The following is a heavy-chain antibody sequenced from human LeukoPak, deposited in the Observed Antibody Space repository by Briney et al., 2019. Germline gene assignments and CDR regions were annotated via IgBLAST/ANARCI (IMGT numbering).Heavy chain of an antibody. J-gene: IGHJ6*02. CDR2: IYHSGST. D-gene: IGHD5-18*01. V-gene: IGHV4-38-2*02. Sequence: SETLSLTCSVSGYSISSGYYWGWIRQSPGKGLEWIGSIYHSGSTYYNPSLKSRITILVDTSKNQFSLKLSSVTAADTAVYYCARDTAMAYGMDVWGQGTTVTVSS. CDR3: ARDTAMAYGMDV. CDR1: GYSISSGYY.